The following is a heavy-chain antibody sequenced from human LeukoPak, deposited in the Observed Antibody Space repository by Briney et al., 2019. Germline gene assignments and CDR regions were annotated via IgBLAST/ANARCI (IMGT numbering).Heavy chain of an antibody. V-gene: IGHV4-39*07. D-gene: IGHD3-3*01. Sequence: SETLSLTCSVSGGLITSTIHYWAWIRQPPGQGLEWVASIYYSGSTNYNPSLKSRVTISVDTSKSQFSLKLSSVTAADTAVYYCARLANYDFWSGPYPHDAFDIWGQGTMVTVSS. CDR1: GGLITSTIHY. J-gene: IGHJ3*02. CDR3: ARLANYDFWSGPYPHDAFDI. CDR2: IYYSGST.